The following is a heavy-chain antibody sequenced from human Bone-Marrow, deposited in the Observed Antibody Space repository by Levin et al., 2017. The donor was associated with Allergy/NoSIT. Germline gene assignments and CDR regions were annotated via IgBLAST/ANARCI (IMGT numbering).Heavy chain of an antibody. V-gene: IGHV3-30*18. J-gene: IGHJ6*02. D-gene: IGHD3-3*01. Sequence: LSLTCAASGFPFSSYGMHWVRQAPGKGLEWVAVISFDGTDKYYADSVKGRFTISRDNSRNTLFLQMNGLRAEDTAVYYCAKEIFGVANFYFGMNVWGQGTAVTVSS. CDR2: ISFDGTDK. CDR3: AKEIFGVANFYFGMNV. CDR1: GFPFSSYG.